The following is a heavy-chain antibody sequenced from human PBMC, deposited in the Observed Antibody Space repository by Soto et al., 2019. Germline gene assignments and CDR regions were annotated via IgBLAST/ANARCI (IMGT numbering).Heavy chain of an antibody. CDR1: GITFSTAW. J-gene: IGHJ3*02. Sequence: GGSLRLSCEASGITFSTAWMNWVRQAPGKGLEYIGRIRSKSDGGTTEYTAPVEGRFTISRDDSKNTMYLQMSGLKTEDTAVYYCTTTRPGTNVFDNWGQGTLVT. CDR2: IRSKSDGGTT. D-gene: IGHD6-13*01. CDR3: TTTRPGTNVFDN. V-gene: IGHV3-15*01.